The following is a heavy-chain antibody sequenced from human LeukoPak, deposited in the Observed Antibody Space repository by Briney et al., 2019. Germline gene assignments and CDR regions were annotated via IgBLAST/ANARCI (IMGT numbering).Heavy chain of an antibody. V-gene: IGHV3-30*04. CDR1: GFTFSGYA. CDR3: ARAESGGYPDY. CDR2: ISYDGTSK. J-gene: IGHJ4*02. D-gene: IGHD3-22*01. Sequence: GRSLTLSWAASGFTFSGYAMQWVRQAPGKGLEWVAVISYDGTSKHYADSVKGRLTISRDNSNNMLFLQMNSLSAGDTAVYYCARAESGGYPDYWGQGTLVTVSS.